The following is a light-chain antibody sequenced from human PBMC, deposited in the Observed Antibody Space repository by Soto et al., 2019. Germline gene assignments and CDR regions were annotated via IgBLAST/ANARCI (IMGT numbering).Light chain of an antibody. CDR3: SSYISNSIVV. Sequence: QSVLTQPASVSGSPGQSITISCTGTSSDVGDYNYVSWYQQHPGKAPKLMTYEVSHRLSGVSNRFSGSKSGYTASLTISGLQDEDEADYYCSSYISNSIVVFGGGTKLTVL. CDR1: SSDVGDYNY. CDR2: EVS. J-gene: IGLJ2*01. V-gene: IGLV2-14*01.